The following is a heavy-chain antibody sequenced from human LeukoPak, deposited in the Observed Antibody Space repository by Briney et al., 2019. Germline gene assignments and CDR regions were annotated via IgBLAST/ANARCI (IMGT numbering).Heavy chain of an antibody. Sequence: GRSLRLACAASGFTFSSYAMHWVRQAPGKGLEWVAVISYDGSNKYYADSVKGRFTISRDNSKNTLYLQMNSLRAEDTAVYYCARGLYDSSGYYSDYWGQGTLVTVSS. CDR3: ARGLYDSSGYYSDY. CDR1: GFTFSSYA. CDR2: ISYDGSNK. V-gene: IGHV3-30*04. D-gene: IGHD3-22*01. J-gene: IGHJ4*02.